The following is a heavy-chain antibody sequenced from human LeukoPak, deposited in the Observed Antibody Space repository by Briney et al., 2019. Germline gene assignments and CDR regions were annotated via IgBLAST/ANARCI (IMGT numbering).Heavy chain of an antibody. CDR1: GFTFSSYA. Sequence: GGSLRLSCAASGFTFSSYAMSWVRQAPGKGLEWVSAISGSGGSTYYADSVKGRFTISRDNSKNTLYLQMNSLRAEDTAVYYCAKGASLGYCTSTSCFPFDYWGQGTLVTVSS. CDR2: ISGSGGST. J-gene: IGHJ4*02. V-gene: IGHV3-23*01. CDR3: AKGASLGYCTSTSCFPFDY. D-gene: IGHD2-2*01.